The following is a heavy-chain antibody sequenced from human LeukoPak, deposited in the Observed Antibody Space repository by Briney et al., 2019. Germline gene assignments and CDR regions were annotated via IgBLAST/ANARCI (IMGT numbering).Heavy chain of an antibody. CDR3: ARGGVYYYDSSGYLW. D-gene: IGHD3-22*01. V-gene: IGHV1-2*02. CDR2: INPNSGGT. CDR1: GYTFTGYY. Sequence: ASVKVSCKASGYTFTGYYMHWVRQAPGQGLERMGWINPNSGGTNYAQKFQGRVTMTRDTSISTAYMELSRLRSDDTAVYYCARGGVYYYDSSGYLWWGQGTLVTVSS. J-gene: IGHJ4*02.